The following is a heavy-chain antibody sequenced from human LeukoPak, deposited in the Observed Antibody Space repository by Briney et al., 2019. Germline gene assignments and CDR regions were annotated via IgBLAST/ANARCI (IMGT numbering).Heavy chain of an antibody. V-gene: IGHV4-59*08. CDR3: ARHSIPYSTSSPIDY. CDR2: IYYTGST. J-gene: IGHJ4*02. Sequence: SETLSLTCTVSGGSISRYYWSWIRQPPGKGLEWIGYIYYTGSTNYNPSLKSRVTISVDMSKNQFSLKLSSVTAADTAVYYCARHSIPYSTSSPIDYWGRGTLVTVSS. D-gene: IGHD6-6*01. CDR1: GGSISRYY.